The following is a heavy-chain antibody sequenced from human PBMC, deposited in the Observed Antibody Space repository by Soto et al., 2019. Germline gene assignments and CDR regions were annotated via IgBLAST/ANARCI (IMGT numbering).Heavy chain of an antibody. D-gene: IGHD5-12*01. CDR1: GFTFSNNA. J-gene: IGHJ6*02. Sequence: GGSLRLSCAASGFTFSNNALSWVRQAPGKGLEWVSSISSGGHTYYADSVKGRFTISRDNSKNTLYLQMNSLRAEDTAVYYCAKKFLGGYDFYYYYGMDVWGQGTTVTVSS. V-gene: IGHV3-23*01. CDR2: ISSGGHT. CDR3: AKKFLGGYDFYYYYGMDV.